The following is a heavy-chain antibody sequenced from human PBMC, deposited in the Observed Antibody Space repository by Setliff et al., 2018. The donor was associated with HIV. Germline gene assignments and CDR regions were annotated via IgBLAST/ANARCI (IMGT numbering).Heavy chain of an antibody. V-gene: IGHV4-59*11. CDR3: ARLTTTYYYDSSAYYHPV. J-gene: IGHJ4*02. D-gene: IGHD3-22*01. CDR2: ISYSGST. CDR1: GGSISGHY. Sequence: SETLSLTCTVSGGSISGHYWSWIRQPPGTGLEWIGSISYSGSTNYNPSLKSRVTISVDTSKNQFSLKLSSVTAADTAVFYCARLTTTYYYDSSAYYHPVWGQGTLVTVSS.